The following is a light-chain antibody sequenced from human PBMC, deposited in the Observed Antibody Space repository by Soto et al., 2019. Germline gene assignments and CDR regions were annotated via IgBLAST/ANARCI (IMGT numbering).Light chain of an antibody. V-gene: IGKV3-15*01. CDR3: QQYNNWPFT. CDR2: GAS. Sequence: EIVMTQSPATLSVSPWERATISCRASQSVSSNLAWYQQKPGQAPRLLIYGASTRATGIPSRFSGSGSGTEFTLTISSLQSEDFAVYYGQQYNNWPFTFGPGTKVDIK. CDR1: QSVSSN. J-gene: IGKJ3*01.